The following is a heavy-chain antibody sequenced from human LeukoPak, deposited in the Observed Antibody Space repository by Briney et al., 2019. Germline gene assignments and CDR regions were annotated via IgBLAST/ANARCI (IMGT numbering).Heavy chain of an antibody. J-gene: IGHJ4*02. D-gene: IGHD2-2*01. CDR1: GFIFSTFW. CDR3: ARSPPYCSSTSCYACYFDY. Sequence: GGSLRLSCVASGFIFSTFWMTWVRQAPGKGLEWVAKIKEDGSEKYYVDSAKGRFSISRDNAKNSLYLQMNSLRAEDTAVYYCARSPPYCSSTSCYACYFDYWGQGTLVTVSS. CDR2: IKEDGSEK. V-gene: IGHV3-7*03.